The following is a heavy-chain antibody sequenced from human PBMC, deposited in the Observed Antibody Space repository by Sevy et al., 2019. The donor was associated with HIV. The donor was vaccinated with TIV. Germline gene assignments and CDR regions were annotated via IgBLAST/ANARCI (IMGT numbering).Heavy chain of an antibody. CDR1: GFTFDDYA. V-gene: IGHV3-9*01. CDR3: AKDRRDGYNSGGYFDY. D-gene: IGHD5-12*01. J-gene: IGHJ4*02. CDR2: ISWNSGSI. Sequence: GGSLRLSCAASGFTFDDYAMHWVRQAPGKGLEWASGISWNSGSIGYADSVKGRFTISRDNAKNSLYLQMNSLRAEDTALYYCAKDRRDGYNSGGYFDYWGQGTLVTVSS.